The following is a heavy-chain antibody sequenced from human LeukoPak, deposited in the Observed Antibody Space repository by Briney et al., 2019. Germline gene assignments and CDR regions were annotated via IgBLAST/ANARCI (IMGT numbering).Heavy chain of an antibody. CDR1: GFTVSSNY. Sequence: AGGSLRLSCVASGFTVSSNYMSWVRQAPGKGLEWVSVIYSGGSTYYADSVKGRSTISRDNSKNTLYLQMNSLRAEDTAVYYCAREWLRSYFDYWGQGTLVTVSS. CDR2: IYSGGST. CDR3: AREWLRSYFDY. V-gene: IGHV3-53*01. D-gene: IGHD5-12*01. J-gene: IGHJ4*02.